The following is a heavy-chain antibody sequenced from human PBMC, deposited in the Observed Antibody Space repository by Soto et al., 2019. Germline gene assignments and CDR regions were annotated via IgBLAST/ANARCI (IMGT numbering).Heavy chain of an antibody. D-gene: IGHD2-15*01. J-gene: IGHJ4*02. Sequence: GASVKVSCKASGYTFTSYGISWVRQAPGQGLEWMGWISAYNGNTNYAQKLQGRVTMTTDTSTSTAYMELRSLRSDDTAVYYCARALSSYCSGGSCYERVYYFDYWGQGTLVTVSS. CDR2: ISAYNGNT. V-gene: IGHV1-18*01. CDR3: ARALSSYCSGGSCYERVYYFDY. CDR1: GYTFTSYG.